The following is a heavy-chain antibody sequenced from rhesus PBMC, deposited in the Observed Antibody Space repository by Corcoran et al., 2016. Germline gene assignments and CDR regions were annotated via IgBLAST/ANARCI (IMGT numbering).Heavy chain of an antibody. V-gene: IGHV3S42*01. J-gene: IGHJ4*01. CDR2: INYGADIT. Sequence: EVQLVESGGGLAKPGGSLRLSCAASGFTFSDYYMHWVRQASGKGLEWVSAINYGADITYYADSVKGRFTISRDNSKNTLSLQMNSLRGEDTAVYYCAKDGFDYWGQGVLVTVSS. CDR1: GFTFSDYY. CDR3: AKDGFDY.